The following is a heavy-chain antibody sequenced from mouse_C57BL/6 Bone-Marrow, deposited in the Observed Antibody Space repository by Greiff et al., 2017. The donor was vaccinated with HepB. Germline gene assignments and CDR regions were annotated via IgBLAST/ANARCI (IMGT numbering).Heavy chain of an antibody. CDR1: GFTFSDAW. Sequence: EVKLMESGGGLVQPGGSMKLSCAASGFTFSDAWMDWVRQSPEKGLEWVAEIRNKANNHATYYAESVKGRFTISRDDSKSSVYLQMNSLRAEDTGIYYCTRQITTVVADYWGQGTTLTVSS. J-gene: IGHJ2*01. CDR3: TRQITTVVADY. V-gene: IGHV6-6*01. D-gene: IGHD1-1*01. CDR2: IRNKANNHAT.